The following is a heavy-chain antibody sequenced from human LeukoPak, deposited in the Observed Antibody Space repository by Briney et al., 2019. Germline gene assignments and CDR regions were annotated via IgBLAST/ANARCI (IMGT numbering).Heavy chain of an antibody. Sequence: GGSLRLSCAASGFTFSSYAMSWVRQAPGKGLEWVSTISGSGGSTYYADSVKGRFTISRDNSKNTLYLQMNSLRAEDTAVYYCAKTHYYDTSGLDYWGQGTLVTVSS. J-gene: IGHJ4*02. CDR3: AKTHYYDTSGLDY. CDR2: ISGSGGST. D-gene: IGHD3-22*01. CDR1: GFTFSSYA. V-gene: IGHV3-23*01.